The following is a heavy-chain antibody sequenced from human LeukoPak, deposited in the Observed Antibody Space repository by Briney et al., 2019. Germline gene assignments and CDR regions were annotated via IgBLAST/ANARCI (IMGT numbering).Heavy chain of an antibody. Sequence: SVKVSCKASGGTFSSYAISWVRQAPGQGLEWMGGIIPIFGTANYAQKFQGRVTITADESTSTAYMELSSLRSEDTAVYYCARDWNWGSSDAFDFWGQGTMVTVSS. CDR1: GGTFSSYA. D-gene: IGHD7-27*01. CDR2: IIPIFGTA. V-gene: IGHV1-69*01. J-gene: IGHJ3*01. CDR3: ARDWNWGSSDAFDF.